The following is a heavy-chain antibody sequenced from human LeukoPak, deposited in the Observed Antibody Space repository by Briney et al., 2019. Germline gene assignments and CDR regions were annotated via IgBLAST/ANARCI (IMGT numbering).Heavy chain of an antibody. CDR3: ARDRGRDSKAFDI. J-gene: IGHJ3*02. Sequence: SETLSHTCTVSGGSISSSSYYWGWIRQPPGKGLEWIGSIYYSGSTYYNPSLKSRVTISVDTSKNQFSLKLSSVTAADTAVYYCARDRGRDSKAFDIWGQGTMVTVSS. CDR2: IYYSGST. CDR1: GGSISSSSYY. V-gene: IGHV4-39*07. D-gene: IGHD2-21*02.